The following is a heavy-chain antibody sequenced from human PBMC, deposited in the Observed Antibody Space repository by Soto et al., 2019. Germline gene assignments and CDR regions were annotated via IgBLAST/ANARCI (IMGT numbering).Heavy chain of an antibody. D-gene: IGHD2-21*01. CDR1: GGSISSGGYY. J-gene: IGHJ6*02. V-gene: IGHV4-31*03. Sequence: SETLSLTCTVSGGSISSGGYYWSWIRQHPGKGLEWIGYIYYSGSSYYNPSLKSRVTISVDTSKNQFSLKLSSVTAADTAVYYFAIVCGGECNHVMDVWGQGTTVTVSS. CDR3: AIVCGGECNHVMDV. CDR2: IYYSGSS.